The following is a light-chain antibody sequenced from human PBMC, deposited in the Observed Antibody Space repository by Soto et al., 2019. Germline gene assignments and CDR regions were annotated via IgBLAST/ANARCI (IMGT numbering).Light chain of an antibody. CDR3: SSYTSGSTLLL. J-gene: IGLJ2*01. V-gene: IGLV2-14*01. Sequence: QSALTQPASVSGSPGQSITISCTGTSSDVGGYNYVSWYQQHPGKAPKLMISEVSNRPSGVSNRFSGSKSGNTASLTISGLQAEDEAGYYCSSYTSGSTLLLFGGGTKLTVL. CDR2: EVS. CDR1: SSDVGGYNY.